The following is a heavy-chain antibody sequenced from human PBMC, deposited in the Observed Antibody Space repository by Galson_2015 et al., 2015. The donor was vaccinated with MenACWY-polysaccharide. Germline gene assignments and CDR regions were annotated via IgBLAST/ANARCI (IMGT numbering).Heavy chain of an antibody. J-gene: IGHJ4*02. D-gene: IGHD2-15*01. Sequence: SLRLSCAASGFTFSTYAMSWVRQAPGKGLEWVSAISGTGGTTYYADSVKGRFTISRDNSKSTLYLQMNSLRVEDTAVYYCTKEMVVYTATGEWWGQGTLVTASS. CDR3: TKEMVVYTATGEW. CDR1: GFTFSTYA. V-gene: IGHV3-23*01. CDR2: ISGTGGTT.